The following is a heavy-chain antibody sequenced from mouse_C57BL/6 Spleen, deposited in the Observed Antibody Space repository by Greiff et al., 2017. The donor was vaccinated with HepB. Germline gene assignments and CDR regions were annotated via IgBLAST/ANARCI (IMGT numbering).Heavy chain of an antibody. CDR1: GFNIKDDY. CDR3: TREYYGY. CDR2: IDPENGDT. J-gene: IGHJ2*01. D-gene: IGHD1-1*01. Sequence: EVQLQQSGAELVRPGASVKLSCTASGFNIKDDYMHWVKQRPEQGLEWIGWIDPENGDTEYASKFQGKATITADTSSNTAYLQLSSLTSEDTAVYYCTREYYGYWGQGTTLTVSS. V-gene: IGHV14-4*01.